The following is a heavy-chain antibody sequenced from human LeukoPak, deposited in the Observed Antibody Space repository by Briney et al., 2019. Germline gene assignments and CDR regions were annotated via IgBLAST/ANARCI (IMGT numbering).Heavy chain of an antibody. Sequence: PSETLSLTCTVSGGSISSSSYYWGWIRQPPGKGLEWIGSIYFVGSTYYNPSLKSRVTMSVDTSKNQFSLKLSSVTAADTAVYYCARFNPYYYDSSAFDYWGQGTLVTVSS. D-gene: IGHD3-22*01. CDR3: ARFNPYYYDSSAFDY. CDR2: IYFVGST. CDR1: GGSISSSSYY. V-gene: IGHV4-39*07. J-gene: IGHJ4*02.